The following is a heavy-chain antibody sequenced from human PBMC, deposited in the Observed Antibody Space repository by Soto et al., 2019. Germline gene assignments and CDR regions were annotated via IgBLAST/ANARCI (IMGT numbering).Heavy chain of an antibody. CDR2: TYYRSQWHN. CDR3: ARERGFLSEALDI. D-gene: IGHD3-10*01. J-gene: IGHJ3*02. CDR1: GDSVSSNSAT. Sequence: SQPLSLTFGMSGDSVSSNSATWNCIRPSPSRVLEWLGRTYYRSQWHNEYEESVKSRITINPDTSKNQFSLQLNSMSPEDTAVYYCARERGFLSEALDIWGRGTMVTVS. V-gene: IGHV6-1*01.